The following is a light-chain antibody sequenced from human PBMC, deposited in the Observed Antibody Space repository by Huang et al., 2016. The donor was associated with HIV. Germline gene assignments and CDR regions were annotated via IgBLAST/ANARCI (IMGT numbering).Light chain of an antibody. V-gene: IGKV1-5*03. CDR1: QSITKL. J-gene: IGKJ1*01. Sequence: DVQMTQSPSTLSASVGDRVTITCRASQSITKLLAWYQQKPGSAPKLLIYEASRLKSGVPSSFRGSGSWTEFTLTITTLQPDDFATYYCQHYSSPWTFGQGTRVEIK. CDR2: EAS. CDR3: QHYSSPWT.